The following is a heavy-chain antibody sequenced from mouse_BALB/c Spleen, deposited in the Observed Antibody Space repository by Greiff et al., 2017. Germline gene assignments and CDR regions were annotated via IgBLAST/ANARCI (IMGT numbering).Heavy chain of an antibody. CDR2: ISDGGSYT. J-gene: IGHJ2*01. Sequence: EVKLVESGGGLVQPGGSLKLSCAASGFTFSSYTMSWVRQTPEKRLEWVATISDGGSYTYYPDSVKGRFTISRDNAKNNLYLQMSSLKSEDTAMYYCARESTIGTYFDYWGQGTTLTVSS. V-gene: IGHV5-6-4*01. CDR3: ARESTIGTYFDY. D-gene: IGHD2-14*01. CDR1: GFTFSSYT.